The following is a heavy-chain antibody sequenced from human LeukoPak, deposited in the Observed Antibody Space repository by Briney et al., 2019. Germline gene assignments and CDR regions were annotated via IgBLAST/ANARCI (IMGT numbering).Heavy chain of an antibody. CDR3: ARHQAYYYGSGIYNPCHFEN. Sequence: PSATLSLTCTDSGGSISNYYWSWIRQPPGKGLEWIGYSYPSGSTNYNPSLKSRVTISVDTSKNQFSLKLSSVTAADTAVYYCARHQAYYYGSGIYNPCHFENWGQGTLVTVSS. D-gene: IGHD3-10*01. V-gene: IGHV4-59*08. CDR1: GGSISNYY. CDR2: SYPSGST. J-gene: IGHJ4*02.